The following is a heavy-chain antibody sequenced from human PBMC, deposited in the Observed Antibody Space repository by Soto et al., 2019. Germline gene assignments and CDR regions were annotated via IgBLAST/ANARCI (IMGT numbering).Heavy chain of an antibody. J-gene: IGHJ3*02. Sequence: SETLSLTCTVSGGSISSSSYYWGWIRQPPGKGLEWIGSIYYSGSTYYNPSLKSRVTISVDTSKNQFSLKLSSVTAADTAVYYCATIVGQLWLAAFDIWGQGTMVTVSS. CDR3: ATIVGQLWLAAFDI. D-gene: IGHD5-18*01. CDR1: GGSISSSSYY. CDR2: IYYSGST. V-gene: IGHV4-39*01.